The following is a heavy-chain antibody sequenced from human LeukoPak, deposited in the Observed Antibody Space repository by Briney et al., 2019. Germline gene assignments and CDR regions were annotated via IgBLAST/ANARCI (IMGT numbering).Heavy chain of an antibody. D-gene: IGHD3-10*01. V-gene: IGHV1-18*01. CDR3: AREFSEEGDGSAYNY. Sequence: ASVKVSFKASGYTFTTYGISWVRQAPGQGLEWMGWISAYNGNTNYAQKLQGRVTMTTDTSTSTAYMELRSLRSDDTAVYYCAREFSEEGDGSAYNYWGQGTLVTVSS. CDR1: GYTFTTYG. J-gene: IGHJ4*02. CDR2: ISAYNGNT.